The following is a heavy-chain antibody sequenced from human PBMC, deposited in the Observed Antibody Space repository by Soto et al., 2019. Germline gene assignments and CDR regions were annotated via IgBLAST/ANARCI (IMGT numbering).Heavy chain of an antibody. Sequence: ASVKVSCKASGGTFSSYAISWVRQAPGQGHEWMGGIIPIFGTANYAQKFQGRVTITADESTSTAYMELSSLRSEDTAVYYCARAGEMATINDAFDIWGQGTMVTVSS. J-gene: IGHJ3*02. CDR1: GGTFSSYA. D-gene: IGHD5-12*01. CDR3: ARAGEMATINDAFDI. V-gene: IGHV1-69*13. CDR2: IIPIFGTA.